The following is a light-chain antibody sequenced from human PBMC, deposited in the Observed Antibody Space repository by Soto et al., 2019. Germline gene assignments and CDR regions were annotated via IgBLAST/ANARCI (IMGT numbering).Light chain of an antibody. J-gene: IGLJ2*01. CDR2: EVS. V-gene: IGLV2-8*01. CDR1: SSDVGGYNY. CDR3: SSYAGSNIV. Sequence: QSALTQPPSASGSPGQSVTISCTGTSSDVGGYNYVSWYQQHPGKAPKLMIYEVSKRPSGVPDRFSGSKSGNTASLTVSGLQAEYEGDYYCSSYAGSNIVFGRGTKLTVL.